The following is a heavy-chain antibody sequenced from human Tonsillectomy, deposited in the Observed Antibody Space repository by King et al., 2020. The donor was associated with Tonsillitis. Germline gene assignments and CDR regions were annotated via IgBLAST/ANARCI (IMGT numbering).Heavy chain of an antibody. J-gene: IGHJ6*02. CDR3: AREGYDWGGEYSYGMDI. CDR1: GFIFNNDA. Sequence: VQLVESGGGLVQPGGSLRLSCAASGFIFNNDAMSWVRQAPGRGLECVSSISATGRNTYYADSVKGRFTISRDNSKNTVFLQISSLTAEDTAVYYCAREGYDWGGEYSYGMDIWGQGTTVTVSS. D-gene: IGHD3-22*01. CDR2: ISATGRNT. V-gene: IGHV3-23*04.